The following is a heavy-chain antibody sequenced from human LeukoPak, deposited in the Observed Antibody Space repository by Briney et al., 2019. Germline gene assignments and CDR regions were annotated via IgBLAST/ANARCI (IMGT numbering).Heavy chain of an antibody. V-gene: IGHV3-48*01. J-gene: IGHJ4*02. CDR2: ISSSSSTI. CDR3: ARAGRSSFDY. CDR1: GFTFSSYS. D-gene: IGHD3-16*01. Sequence: GGSLRLSCAASGFTFSSYSMNWVRQAPGKGLEGVSYISSSSSTIYYADSVKGRFTISRDNAKNSLYLQMNSLRAEDTAVYFCARAGRSSFDYWGQGTLVTVSS.